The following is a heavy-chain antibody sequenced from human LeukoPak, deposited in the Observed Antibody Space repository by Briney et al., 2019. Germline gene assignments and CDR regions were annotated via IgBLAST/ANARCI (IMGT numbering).Heavy chain of an antibody. J-gene: IGHJ6*02. CDR3: ARVERLRLGELSAPWAMDA. CDR1: GFTFSSYE. CDR2: SSQSGTTS. Sequence: GGSLRLSCAASGFTFSSYEMQWVRQAPGKGLEWVSYSSQSGTTSYFADSVKGRFIISRDNAKNSLYMQTNSLRAEDTAVYYCARVERLRLGELSAPWAMDAWSQGTTVTVSS. D-gene: IGHD3-16*02. V-gene: IGHV3-48*03.